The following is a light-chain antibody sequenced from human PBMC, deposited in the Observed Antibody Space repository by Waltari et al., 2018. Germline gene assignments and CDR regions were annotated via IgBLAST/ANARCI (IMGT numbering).Light chain of an antibody. CDR3: QQYDNSPRYT. CDR2: GSS. CDR1: QSVTSNY. J-gene: IGKJ2*01. Sequence: ETVLTQSPGTLSLSPGERATLSCRASQSVTSNYLAWYQQKPGQAPRLLIYGSSSRAPGIPDRFSGSGSGTEFTLTISRLEPEDFAVYYCQQYDNSPRYTFGQGTKLEIK. V-gene: IGKV3-20*01.